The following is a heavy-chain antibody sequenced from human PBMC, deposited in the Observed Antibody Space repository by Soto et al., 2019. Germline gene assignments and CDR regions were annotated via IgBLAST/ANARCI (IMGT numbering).Heavy chain of an antibody. CDR1: GFTFRSYA. CDR3: AKLGDAVSGFFDF. Sequence: QVQLVQSGGGVVQPGGSLRLSCAASGFTFRSYAIHWVRQAPGKGLEWVADVSFDGSHKTYAVPVRGRFTLSRDNSKKPVYLQMNSLRAEDTAVYYCAKLGDAVSGFFDFWGQGTQVAVSS. CDR2: VSFDGSHK. V-gene: IGHV3-30*18. D-gene: IGHD3-3*01. J-gene: IGHJ5*01.